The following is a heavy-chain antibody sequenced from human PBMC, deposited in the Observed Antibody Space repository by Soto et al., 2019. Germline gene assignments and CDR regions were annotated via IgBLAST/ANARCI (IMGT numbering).Heavy chain of an antibody. Sequence: QVQLVQSGAEVKEPGSSVNVSCKTSGGTFGNTAVTWVRQVPGQGLEWIGGIVPLFGTANYAQKFRGRVMSPADKSTSTAYMDLSSLRSDDTAIYYCARDGDPGYSFWSGPLGGGRFDPWGQGTLVTVSS. CDR3: ARDGDPGYSFWSGPLGGGRFDP. D-gene: IGHD3-3*01. V-gene: IGHV1-69*14. J-gene: IGHJ5*02. CDR1: GGTFGNTA. CDR2: IVPLFGTA.